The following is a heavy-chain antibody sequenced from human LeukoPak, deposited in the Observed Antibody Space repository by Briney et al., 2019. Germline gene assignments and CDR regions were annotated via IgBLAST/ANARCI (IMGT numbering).Heavy chain of an antibody. Sequence: PGGSLRLSCAASGFTFSDYYMSWIRQAPGKGLEWVSYISSSGSTIYYADSVKGRFTISRDNAKNSLYLQMNSLRAEDTAVYYCARDPYYDFWSGNYYGMDVWGQGTTVTVSS. CDR2: ISSSGSTI. D-gene: IGHD3-3*01. J-gene: IGHJ6*02. CDR1: GFTFSDYY. V-gene: IGHV3-11*01. CDR3: ARDPYYDFWSGNYYGMDV.